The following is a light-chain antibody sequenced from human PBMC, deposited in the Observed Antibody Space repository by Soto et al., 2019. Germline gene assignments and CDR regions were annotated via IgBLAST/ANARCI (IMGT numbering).Light chain of an antibody. CDR3: QQLNSYPIT. CDR1: QSVSSN. J-gene: IGKJ5*01. Sequence: EIVLTQSPATLSVSPGERATLSCRASQSVSSNLAWYQQKPGQAPRLLIYGASTRATGIPARFSGSGSGTEFTLTISSLQSEDFATYYCQQLNSYPITFGQGTRLENK. V-gene: IGKV3-15*01. CDR2: GAS.